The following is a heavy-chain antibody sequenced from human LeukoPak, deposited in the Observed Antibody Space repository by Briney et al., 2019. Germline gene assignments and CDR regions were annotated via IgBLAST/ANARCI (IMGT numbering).Heavy chain of an antibody. CDR2: TIPIFGTA. J-gene: IGHJ4*02. CDR1: GGTFSSYA. V-gene: IGHV1-69*05. CDR3: ARSRSPYYDILTGLYYFDY. D-gene: IGHD3-9*01. Sequence: GASVKVSCKASGGTFSSYAISWVRQAPGQGLEWMGGTIPIFGTANYAQKFQGRVTITTDESTSIAYMELSSLRSEDTAVYYCARSRSPYYDILTGLYYFDYWGQGTLVTVSS.